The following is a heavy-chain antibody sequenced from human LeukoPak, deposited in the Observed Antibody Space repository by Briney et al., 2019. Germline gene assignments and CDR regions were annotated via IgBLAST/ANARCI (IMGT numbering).Heavy chain of an antibody. CDR3: ARGNRVATIYSY. CDR2: INHSGST. Sequence: SETLSLTCSVSGGSITGSGYYWVWIRQPPGKGLEWIGEINHSGSTNYNPSLKSRVTISVDTSKNQFSLKLSSVTAADTAVYYCARGNRVATIYSYWGQGTLVTVSS. D-gene: IGHD5-12*01. V-gene: IGHV4-39*07. J-gene: IGHJ4*02. CDR1: GGSITGSGYY.